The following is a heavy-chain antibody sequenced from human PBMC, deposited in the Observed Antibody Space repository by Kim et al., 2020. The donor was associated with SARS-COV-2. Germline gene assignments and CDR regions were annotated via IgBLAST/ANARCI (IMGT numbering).Heavy chain of an antibody. Sequence: NHAQKLQGRVTMTRDTSISTAYMELSRLRSDDTAVYYCARGHSSSPSIDYWGQGTLVTVSS. D-gene: IGHD6-6*01. V-gene: IGHV1-2*02. J-gene: IGHJ4*02. CDR3: ARGHSSSPSIDY.